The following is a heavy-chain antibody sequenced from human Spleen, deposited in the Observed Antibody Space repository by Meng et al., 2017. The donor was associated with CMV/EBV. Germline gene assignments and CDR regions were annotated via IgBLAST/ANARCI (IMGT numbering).Heavy chain of an antibody. J-gene: IGHJ4*02. CDR1: GYTLTELS. V-gene: IGHV1-46*01. Sequence: QVQLVQFGAEVKKPGASVKVSCKVSGYTLTELSMHWVRQAPGQGLEWMGIINPSGGSTSYAQKFQGRVTMTRDTSTSTVYMELSSLRSEDTAVYYCARTGSFAGTSFDYWGQGTLVTVSS. CDR3: ARTGSFAGTSFDY. CDR2: INPSGGST. D-gene: IGHD1-26*01.